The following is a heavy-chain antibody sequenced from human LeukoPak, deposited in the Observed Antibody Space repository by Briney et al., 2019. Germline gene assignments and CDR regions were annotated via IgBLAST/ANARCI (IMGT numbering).Heavy chain of an antibody. V-gene: IGHV5-51*01. J-gene: IGHJ5*02. Sequence: GESLKISCKGSGYSFTTYWIGWVRQMPGKGLEWMGIIYPGDSDTIYSPSFQGQVTISADKSISTTYLQRSSLKASDTAMYYCARHFLPGTSEYWFDPWGQGTLVTVSS. CDR2: IYPGDSDT. CDR3: ARHFLPGTSEYWFDP. D-gene: IGHD1-1*01. CDR1: GYSFTTYW.